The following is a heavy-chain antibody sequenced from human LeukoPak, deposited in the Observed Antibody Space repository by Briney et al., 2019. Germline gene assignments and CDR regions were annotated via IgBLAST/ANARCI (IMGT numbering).Heavy chain of an antibody. V-gene: IGHV1-8*01. D-gene: IGHD2-2*01. Sequence: VASVKVSCKASGYTFTSYDINWVRQATGQGLEWMGWMNPNSGNTGYAQKFQGRVTMTRNTSISTAYMELSSLRSEDTAVYYCARRPCSSTSCYAGFWFDPWGQGTLVTVSS. CDR1: GYTFTSYD. CDR3: ARRPCSSTSCYAGFWFDP. CDR2: MNPNSGNT. J-gene: IGHJ5*02.